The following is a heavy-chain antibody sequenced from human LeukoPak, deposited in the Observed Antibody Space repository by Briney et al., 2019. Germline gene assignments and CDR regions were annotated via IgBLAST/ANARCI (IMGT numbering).Heavy chain of an antibody. Sequence: GASVKVSCKASGYTFTGYGISWVRQAPGQGLEWMGWISAYNGNTNYAQKLQGRVTMTTDTSTSTAYMELRSLRSDDTAVYYCAREYCSGGSCYSGQFDYWGQGTLVTVSS. CDR2: ISAYNGNT. V-gene: IGHV1-18*01. D-gene: IGHD2-15*01. J-gene: IGHJ4*02. CDR1: GYTFTGYG. CDR3: AREYCSGGSCYSGQFDY.